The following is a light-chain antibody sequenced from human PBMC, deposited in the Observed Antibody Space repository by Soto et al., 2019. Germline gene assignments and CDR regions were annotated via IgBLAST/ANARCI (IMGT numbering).Light chain of an antibody. J-gene: IGKJ5*01. V-gene: IGKV3-11*01. CDR3: QQRSIWPLT. CDR1: QSVINN. Sequence: EMVMTQSLATLSVSPMEIAPLSFLASQSVINNLAWYQQKPGQAPRLLIYDASNRATGIPARFSGSGSGTDFTLTISSLEAEDFAVYYCQQRSIWPLTFGQGRLLEIK. CDR2: DAS.